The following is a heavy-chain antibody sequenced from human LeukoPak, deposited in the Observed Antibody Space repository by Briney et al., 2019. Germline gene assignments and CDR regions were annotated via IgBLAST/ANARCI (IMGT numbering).Heavy chain of an antibody. J-gene: IGHJ4*02. CDR1: GYTFTSYA. CDR2: INTISGNP. CDR3: ATKRFYGSGSYSFDY. D-gene: IGHD3-10*01. V-gene: IGHV7-4-1*02. Sequence: ASVKVSCKTSGYTFTSYAMNWVRQAPGQGLEWMGWINTISGNPTYAQGFTGHFVFSLDTSVSTAYLQISSLKAEDIAVYYYATKRFYGSGSYSFDYWGQGTLVTVSS.